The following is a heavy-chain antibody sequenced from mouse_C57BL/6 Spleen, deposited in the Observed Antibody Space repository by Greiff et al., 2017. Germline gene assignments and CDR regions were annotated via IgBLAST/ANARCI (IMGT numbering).Heavy chain of an antibody. CDR2: ISSGSSTI. CDR3: ARNYYGSSWFAY. Sequence: EVQLQESGGGLVKPGGSLKLSCAASGFTFSDYGMHWVRQAPEKGLEWVAYISSGSSTIYYADTVKGRFTISRDNAKSTRFLQLTSLRSEDTAMYYCARNYYGSSWFAYWGQGALVTVSA. CDR1: GFTFSDYG. V-gene: IGHV5-17*01. D-gene: IGHD1-1*01. J-gene: IGHJ3*01.